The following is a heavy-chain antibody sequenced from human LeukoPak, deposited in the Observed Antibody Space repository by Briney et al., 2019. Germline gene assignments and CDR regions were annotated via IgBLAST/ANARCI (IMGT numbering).Heavy chain of an antibody. CDR1: GDSFSSNSAA. J-gene: IGHJ5*02. V-gene: IGHV6-1*01. Sequence: SQTLSLTCAISGDSFSSNSAAWNWLRQSPSSGLEWLGRTYYRCKGYNDYEVAVKSRKTIHPDTSKNQFSLQMNSVTPEDTAVSYCARDLGYSSRWYTGPEKWFDPWGQGALVTVSS. CDR3: ARDLGYSSRWYTGPEKWFDP. D-gene: IGHD6-13*01. CDR2: TYYRCKGYN.